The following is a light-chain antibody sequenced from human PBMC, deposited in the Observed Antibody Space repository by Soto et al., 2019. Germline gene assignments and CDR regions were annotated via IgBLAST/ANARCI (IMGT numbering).Light chain of an antibody. J-gene: IGKJ3*01. CDR3: QKYNSAPPIT. CDR1: QGISNY. Sequence: DIQMTQSPSSLSASVGDRVTITCRASQGISNYLAWYQQKPGKVPKLLIYAASTLQSGVPSRFSGSGSGTDFPLTISSLQPEDVATYYCQKYNSAPPITFGPGTKVDIK. V-gene: IGKV1-27*01. CDR2: AAS.